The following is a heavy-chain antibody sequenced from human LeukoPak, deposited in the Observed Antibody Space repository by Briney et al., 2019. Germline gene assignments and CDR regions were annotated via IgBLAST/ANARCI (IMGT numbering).Heavy chain of an antibody. D-gene: IGHD3-22*01. J-gene: IGHJ4*02. CDR3: ARGRSIPHCYDSSGYPTFDY. Sequence: GASVKVSCKASGYTFTSYYMHWVRQAPGQGLEWMGIINPSGGSTSYAQKFQGRVTMTRDTSTSTVYMELSSLRSEDTAVYYCARGRSIPHCYDSSGYPTFDYWGQGTLVTVSS. V-gene: IGHV1-46*01. CDR2: INPSGGST. CDR1: GYTFTSYY.